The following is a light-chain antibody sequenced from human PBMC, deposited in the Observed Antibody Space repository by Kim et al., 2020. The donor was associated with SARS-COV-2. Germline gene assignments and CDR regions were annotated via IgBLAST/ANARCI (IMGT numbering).Light chain of an antibody. CDR2: LAKDGRH. V-gene: IGLV4-69*01. CDR1: SAHSYSA. J-gene: IGLJ2*01. CDR3: QTWATGIRV. Sequence: ASVKRTCARSSAHSYSAIESHQQQPEKVLRYFMTLAKDGRHIEGDGVPDRYSGSSSEAERYLIISSLLSEDEADYYCQTWATGIRVFGGGTQLTVL.